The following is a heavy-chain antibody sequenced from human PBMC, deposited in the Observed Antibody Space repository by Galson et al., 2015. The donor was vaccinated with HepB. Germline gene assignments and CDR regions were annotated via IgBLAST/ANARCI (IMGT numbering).Heavy chain of an antibody. CDR1: GYTFSTYS. CDR3: ARGARVAVVGGIQNNWFDT. CDR2: ISPDNGDT. Sequence: SVKVSCKASGYTFSTYSITWVRQARGQGLEWMGWISPDNGDTTYGRKFQGRVTMTTDTFTNTAYMELRSLRSDDTAVYYCARGARVAVVGGIQNNWFDTWCQGTLVTVSS. V-gene: IGHV1-18*01. D-gene: IGHD2-15*01. J-gene: IGHJ5*02.